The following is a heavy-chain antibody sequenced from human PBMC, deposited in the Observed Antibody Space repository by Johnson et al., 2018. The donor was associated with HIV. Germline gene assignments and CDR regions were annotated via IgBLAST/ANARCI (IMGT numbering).Heavy chain of an antibody. Sequence: VQLVESGGVVVQPGGSLRLSCAASGFTFDDYTMHWVRQAPGKGLEWVSLISWDGGSTYYADSVKGRFTISRDNSKNSLYLQMNSLRAEDTAVYYCAREPRGPSSGSRIPDAFDIWGQGTMVTVSS. CDR2: ISWDGGST. CDR3: AREPRGPSSGSRIPDAFDI. V-gene: IGHV3-43*01. J-gene: IGHJ3*02. D-gene: IGHD3-10*01. CDR1: GFTFDDYT.